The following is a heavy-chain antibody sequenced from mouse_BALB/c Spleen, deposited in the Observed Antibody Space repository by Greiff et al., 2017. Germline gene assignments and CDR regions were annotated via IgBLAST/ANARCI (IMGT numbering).Heavy chain of an antibody. J-gene: IGHJ2*01. V-gene: IGHV1-87*01. CDR2: IYPGDGDT. D-gene: IGHD1-1*01. Sequence: VQLQQSGAELARPGASVKLSCKASGYTFTSYWMQWVKQRPGQGLEWIGAIYPGDGDTRYTQKFKGKATLTADKSSSTAYMQLSSLASEDSAVYYCARYYGSSYFDYWGQGTTLTVSS. CDR1: GYTFTSYW. CDR3: ARYYGSSYFDY.